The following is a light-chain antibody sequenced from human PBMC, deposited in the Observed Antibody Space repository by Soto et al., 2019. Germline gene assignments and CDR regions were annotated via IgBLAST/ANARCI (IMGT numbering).Light chain of an antibody. CDR2: DVI. CDR1: SSDVGGSNL. V-gene: IGLV2-11*01. CDR3: CSYAGNSLWV. J-gene: IGLJ3*02. Sequence: QSVLTQPRSVSGSPGQSVTISCTGTSSDVGGSNLVSWYQQHAGRAPKLVIYDVIKRPSGVPDRFSGSKSGNTASLTISALQVEDEADYYCCSYAGNSLWVFGGGTKVTVL.